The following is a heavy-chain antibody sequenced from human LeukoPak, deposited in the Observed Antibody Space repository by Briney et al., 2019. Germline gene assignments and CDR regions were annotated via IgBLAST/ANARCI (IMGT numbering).Heavy chain of an antibody. CDR3: AREGLNMVRGVIPKEAWGWFDP. V-gene: IGHV4-61*02. CDR2: IYTSGST. CDR1: GGSISSGSYY. Sequence: PSETLSLTCTVSGGSISSGSYYWSWIRQPAGKGLEWIGRIYTSGSTNYNPSLKSRVTISVDTSKNQFSLKLSSVTAADTAVYYCAREGLNMVRGVIPKEAWGWFDPWGQGTLVTVSS. D-gene: IGHD3-10*01. J-gene: IGHJ5*02.